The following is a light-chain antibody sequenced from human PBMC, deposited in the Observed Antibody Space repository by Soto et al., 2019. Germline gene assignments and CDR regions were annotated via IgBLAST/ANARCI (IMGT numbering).Light chain of an antibody. V-gene: IGLV2-23*03. J-gene: IGLJ2*01. CDR2: EGT. Sequence: QSALTQPASVSGSHGQSITISCTGTSSDVGSYNLVSWYQQHPGKAPKLIIYEGTKRPSGVSIRFSGSKSGNTASLTISGLQAEDEADYYCCSYAGSSAFAFGGGTKLTVL. CDR1: SSDVGSYNL. CDR3: CSYAGSSAFA.